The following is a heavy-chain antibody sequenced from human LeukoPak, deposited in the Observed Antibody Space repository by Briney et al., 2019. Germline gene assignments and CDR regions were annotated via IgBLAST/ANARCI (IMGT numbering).Heavy chain of an antibody. CDR1: GGSFSGYY. V-gene: IGHV4-39*01. Sequence: SETLSLTCAVYGGSFSGYYWGWIRQPPGKGLEWIGSIYYSGSAYYNPSLKSRVTISVDTSKNQFSLKLSSVTAADTAVYYCANEYYYDSSGYYHDYWGQGTLVTVS. CDR3: ANEYYYDSSGYYHDY. CDR2: IYYSGSA. D-gene: IGHD3-22*01. J-gene: IGHJ4*02.